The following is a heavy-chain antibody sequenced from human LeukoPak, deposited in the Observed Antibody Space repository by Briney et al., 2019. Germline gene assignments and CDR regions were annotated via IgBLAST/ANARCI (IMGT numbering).Heavy chain of an antibody. Sequence: PGGSLRLSCAASGFTVSSNYMSWVRQAPGKGLEWVSVIYSGGSTYYADSVKGRFTISRDNSKNTLYLQMNSLRAEDTAVYYCARSERLRYFDWLSNWGQGTLVTVSS. V-gene: IGHV3-66*01. CDR2: IYSGGST. CDR3: ARSERLRYFDWLSN. CDR1: GFTVSSNY. D-gene: IGHD3-9*01. J-gene: IGHJ4*02.